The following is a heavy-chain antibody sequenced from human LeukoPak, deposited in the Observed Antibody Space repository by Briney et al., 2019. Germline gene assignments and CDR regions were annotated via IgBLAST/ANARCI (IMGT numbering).Heavy chain of an antibody. Sequence: GASVKVSCKASGYTFTSYGISWVRQAPGQGLEWMGWISAYNGNTNYAQKLQGRVTMTTDTSTSTAYMELRSLRSDDTAVYYCARARAPGIAAAGTNYYYYYYMDVWGKGTTVTVSS. D-gene: IGHD6-13*01. CDR3: ARARAPGIAAAGTNYYYYYYMDV. CDR2: ISAYNGNT. CDR1: GYTFTSYG. J-gene: IGHJ6*03. V-gene: IGHV1-18*01.